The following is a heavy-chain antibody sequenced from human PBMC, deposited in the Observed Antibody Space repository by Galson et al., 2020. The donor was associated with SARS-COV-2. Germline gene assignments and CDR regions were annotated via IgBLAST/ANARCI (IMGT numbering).Heavy chain of an antibody. Sequence: SLKISCAASGFSFDDYAMHWVRQAPGKGLEWVSGISWNSGNIGYADSVKGRFTISRDNAENSLYVQMNSLRAEDTALYYCARDYGSGSYQYNWFDPWGQGTLVTVSS. V-gene: IGHV3-9*01. CDR3: ARDYGSGSYQYNWFDP. J-gene: IGHJ5*02. CDR2: ISWNSGNI. CDR1: GFSFDDYA. D-gene: IGHD3-10*01.